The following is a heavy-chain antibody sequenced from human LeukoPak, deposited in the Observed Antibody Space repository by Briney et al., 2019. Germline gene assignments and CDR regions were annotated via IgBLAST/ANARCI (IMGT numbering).Heavy chain of an antibody. J-gene: IGHJ4*02. CDR2: IYYSGST. V-gene: IGHV4-39*01. D-gene: IGHD3-22*01. CDR1: GGSTSSGGYY. CDR3: AGSRYYYDSSGYFRFDY. Sequence: SETLSLTCTVSGGSTSSGGYYWGWIRQPPGKGLEWIGSIYYSGSTYYNPSLKSRVTISVDTSKNQFSLKLSSVTAADTAVYYCAGSRYYYDSSGYFRFDYWGQGTLVTVSS.